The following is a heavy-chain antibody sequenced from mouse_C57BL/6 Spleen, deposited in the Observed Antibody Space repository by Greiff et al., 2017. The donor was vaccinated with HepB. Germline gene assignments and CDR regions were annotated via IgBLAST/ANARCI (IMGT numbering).Heavy chain of an antibody. V-gene: IGHV1-81*01. D-gene: IGHD2-1*01. CDR3: ARGSYGKAMDY. CDR2: IYPRSGNT. CDR1: GYTFTSYG. J-gene: IGHJ4*01. Sequence: QVQLQQSGAELARPGASVKLSCKASGYTFTSYGISWVKQRTGQGLEWIGEIYPRSGNTYYNEKFKGKATLTADKSSSTAYMELRSLTSEDSAVYFCARGSYGKAMDYWGQGTSVTVSS.